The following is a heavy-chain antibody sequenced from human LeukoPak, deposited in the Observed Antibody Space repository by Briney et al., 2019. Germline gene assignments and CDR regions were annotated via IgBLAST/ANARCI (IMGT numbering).Heavy chain of an antibody. V-gene: IGHV4-59*01. CDR3: ARESSQKGAHYMDV. J-gene: IGHJ6*03. D-gene: IGHD3-16*01. Sequence: SETLSLTCTVSGGSISSYYWSWIRQPPGKGLEYIGYIYYSGSTNYNPSLKSRLTISVDTSKNQFSLKLSSVTAADTAVYYCARESSQKGAHYMDVWGKGTTVTISS. CDR1: GGSISSYY. CDR2: IYYSGST.